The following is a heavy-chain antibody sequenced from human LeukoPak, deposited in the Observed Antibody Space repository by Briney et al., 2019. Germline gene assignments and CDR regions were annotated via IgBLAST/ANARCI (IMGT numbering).Heavy chain of an antibody. CDR3: AREGHYDILTGYSPVEYYFYYMDV. J-gene: IGHJ6*03. Sequence: GGSLRLSCEASGFTFSHYGIHWVRQTRGKGLVWVAAISSDGVEKHYADSVKGRFTISRDNSKSTLYLQMNSLRAEDTALYYCAREGHYDILTGYSPVEYYFYYMDVWGKGTTVTVSS. CDR1: GFTFSHYG. V-gene: IGHV3-30*04. CDR2: ISSDGVEK. D-gene: IGHD3-9*01.